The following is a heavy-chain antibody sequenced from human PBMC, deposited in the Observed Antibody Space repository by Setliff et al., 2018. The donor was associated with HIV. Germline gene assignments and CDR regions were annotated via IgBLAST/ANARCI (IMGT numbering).Heavy chain of an antibody. Sequence: PGGSLRLSCAASGFTFSNAWMTWVRQAPGKGLEWVGHIKSRTDGGTTGYGAPVNGRFTISRDDSKNTLFLQMNSLKAEDTALYYCTTAGHGSLDFDYWGQGTRVTVSS. V-gene: IGHV3-15*01. D-gene: IGHD1-1*01. J-gene: IGHJ4*02. CDR1: GFTFSNAW. CDR3: TTAGHGSLDFDY. CDR2: IKSRTDGGTT.